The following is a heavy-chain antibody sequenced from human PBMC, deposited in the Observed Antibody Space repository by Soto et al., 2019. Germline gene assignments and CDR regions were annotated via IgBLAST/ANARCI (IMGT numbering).Heavy chain of an antibody. D-gene: IGHD4-17*01. J-gene: IGHJ4*02. Sequence: QVQLQESGPGLLKPSETLSLTCSVSGGSVSNKTSYWGWIRQTPGKRMEWIGYVYYSGTTKYNPSHTSRSTISVDLSKNQFYLRLSSVPTADTALYYCARTTAVPNTLRSRYFFDYWGQGTLVTVSS. CDR2: VYYSGTT. V-gene: IGHV4-61*01. CDR3: ARTTAVPNTLRSRYFFDY. CDR1: GGSVSNKTSY.